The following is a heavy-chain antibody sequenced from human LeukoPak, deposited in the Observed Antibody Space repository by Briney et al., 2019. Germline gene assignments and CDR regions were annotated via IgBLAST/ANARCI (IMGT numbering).Heavy chain of an antibody. Sequence: RGGSLQISCQGSGSIFTNYWIGWGRQVTGKGLEWMGIIYPSDSDTRYSPSFQRQVTISADNSISTAYLQWSSLKASDTAMYYCARSPNHNWFDPWGQGTLVTVSS. V-gene: IGHV5-51*01. D-gene: IGHD2-8*01. CDR3: ARSPNHNWFDP. CDR2: IYPSDSDT. J-gene: IGHJ5*02. CDR1: GSIFTNYW.